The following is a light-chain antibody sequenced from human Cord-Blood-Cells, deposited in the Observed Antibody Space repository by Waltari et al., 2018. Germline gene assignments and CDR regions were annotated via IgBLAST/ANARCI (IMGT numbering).Light chain of an antibody. CDR2: GAS. CDR3: QQYGSSIT. V-gene: IGKV3-20*01. CDR1: QSVSSSY. J-gene: IGKJ5*01. Sequence: EIVLTQSPGTLSLSPGERATLSCRASQSVSSSYLAWYQQKPGQAPRLLIYGASSRSTCCPVRFSGSGSGTDFTLTISSLEPEDFAVYYCQQYGSSITFGPGTRLEIK.